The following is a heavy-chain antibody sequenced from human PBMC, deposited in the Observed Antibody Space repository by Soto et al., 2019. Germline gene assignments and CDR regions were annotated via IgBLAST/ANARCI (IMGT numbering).Heavy chain of an antibody. CDR3: AGYLSTSWFGNYCFDH. CDR2: IYPGDSDT. Sequence: GESLKISCKGSGYSFTSYWIGWVRQMPGKGLEWMGIIYPGDSDTRYSPSFQGQVTISADKSISTAYLQWSSLKASDTAMYYCAGYLSTSWFGNYCFDHWGQGTLVTVSS. V-gene: IGHV5-51*01. J-gene: IGHJ4*02. D-gene: IGHD2-2*01. CDR1: GYSFTSYW.